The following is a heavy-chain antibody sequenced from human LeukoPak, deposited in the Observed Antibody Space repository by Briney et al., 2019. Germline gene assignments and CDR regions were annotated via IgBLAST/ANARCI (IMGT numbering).Heavy chain of an antibody. CDR3: ASGGWSGYYDSSGYLWTYFDY. J-gene: IGHJ4*02. Sequence: SVKVSCKASGGTFSSYAISWVRQAPGQGLEWMGRIIPIFGTANYAQKFQGRVTITTDESTSTAYMELSSLRSEDTAVYYCASGGWSGYYDSSGYLWTYFDYWGQGTLVTVSS. D-gene: IGHD3-22*01. V-gene: IGHV1-69*05. CDR1: GGTFSSYA. CDR2: IIPIFGTA.